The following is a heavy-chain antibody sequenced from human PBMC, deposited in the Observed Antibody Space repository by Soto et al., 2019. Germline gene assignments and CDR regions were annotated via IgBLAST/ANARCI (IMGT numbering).Heavy chain of an antibody. Sequence: SETLSLTCTVSGGSISSGGYYWSWIRQHPGKGLGWIGYLYYSGSTYYNPPLKSRVTISVDASKNQFSLKLSSVTAADTAVYYCARPNAVDYYDSSGYSGHDAFDIWGQGTMVTVSS. V-gene: IGHV4-31*03. CDR1: GGSISSGGYY. D-gene: IGHD3-22*01. CDR2: LYYSGST. J-gene: IGHJ3*02. CDR3: ARPNAVDYYDSSGYSGHDAFDI.